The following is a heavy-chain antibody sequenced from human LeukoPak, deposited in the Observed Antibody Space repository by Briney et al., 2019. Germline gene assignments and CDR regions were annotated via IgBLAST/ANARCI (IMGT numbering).Heavy chain of an antibody. CDR3: ARYFWGGYSAFDY. J-gene: IGHJ4*02. V-gene: IGHV4-39*01. CDR1: GGSISSSSYY. D-gene: IGHD3-3*01. Sequence: TASETLSLTCTVSGGSISSSSYYWGWIRQPPGKGLEWIGYIYYSGSTYYTPSLKSRVTSSVDTSKNQFSLRLSSVTAADTAVYYCARYFWGGYSAFDYWGQGTLVTVSS. CDR2: IYYSGST.